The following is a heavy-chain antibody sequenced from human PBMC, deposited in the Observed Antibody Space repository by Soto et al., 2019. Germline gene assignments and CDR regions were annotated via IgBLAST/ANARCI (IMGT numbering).Heavy chain of an antibody. CDR1: GFTFSNAW. CDR3: TTDHRRDLDTAMAGAFDM. D-gene: IGHD5-18*01. CDR2: IKSKTDGGTT. J-gene: IGHJ3*02. Sequence: PGGSLRLSCAASGFTFSNAWMSWVRQAPGKGLEWAGRIKSKTDGGTTDYAAPVTSRFTISRDDSKNTLYLQMNSLKTEDTAVYYCTTDHRRDLDTAMAGAFDMWGKGTMVAVSS. V-gene: IGHV3-15*01.